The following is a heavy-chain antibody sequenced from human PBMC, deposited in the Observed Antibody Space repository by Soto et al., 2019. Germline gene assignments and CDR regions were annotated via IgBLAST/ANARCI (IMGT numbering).Heavy chain of an antibody. J-gene: IGHJ4*02. V-gene: IGHV1-69*13. CDR2: IIPIFGTA. D-gene: IGHD5-12*01. Sequence: SVKVSCKASGGTFSSYAISWVRQAPGQGLEWMGGIIPIFGTANYAQKFQGRVTITADESTSTAYMELSSLRSEDTAVYYCASQRRDGYKTFAYWGQGTLVTVSS. CDR1: GGTFSSYA. CDR3: ASQRRDGYKTFAY.